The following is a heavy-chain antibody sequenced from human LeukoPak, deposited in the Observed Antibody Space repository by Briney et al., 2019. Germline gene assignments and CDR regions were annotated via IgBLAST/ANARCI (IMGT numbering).Heavy chain of an antibody. D-gene: IGHD2-2*01. Sequence: GGSLRLSCAASGFTFSSYEMNWVRQAPGKGLEWVSYISSSGSTIYYADSVKGRFTISRDNAKNSLYLQMDSLRVKDTATYYCARWRGSTSERSDYWGQGTLVTVSS. CDR2: ISSSGSTI. CDR3: ARWRGSTSERSDY. V-gene: IGHV3-48*03. J-gene: IGHJ4*02. CDR1: GFTFSSYE.